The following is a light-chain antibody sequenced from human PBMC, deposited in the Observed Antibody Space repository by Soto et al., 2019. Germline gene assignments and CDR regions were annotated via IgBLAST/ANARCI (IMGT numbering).Light chain of an antibody. CDR2: RVI. V-gene: IGLV2-14*03. Sequence: QSALTQPASMSGSPGQSITISCTGTSSDIGRYDYVSWYQQFPGKAPKLMIYRVINRPSGVSDRFSGSKSGNSASLSISGLQPEDEASYFCGSYTSATTWVFGGGTKVTVL. J-gene: IGLJ3*02. CDR3: GSYTSATTWV. CDR1: SSDIGRYDY.